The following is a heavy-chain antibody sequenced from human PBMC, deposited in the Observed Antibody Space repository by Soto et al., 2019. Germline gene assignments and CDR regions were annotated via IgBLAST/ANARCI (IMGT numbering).Heavy chain of an antibody. J-gene: IGHJ4*02. CDR1: GFAFSNFA. CDR2: LSGSGGST. CDR3: AKNQYTRGWNGWNY. V-gene: IGHV3-23*01. D-gene: IGHD6-19*01. Sequence: EVQLLESGGGLVQPGGSLRLSCTASGFAFSNFAMTWVRQAPGKGLEWVSPLSGSGGSTYYADSVKGRFTISRDNSKNTVYLQMRSLTGDDTAVYYCAKNQYTRGWNGWNYWGQGTLVTVSS.